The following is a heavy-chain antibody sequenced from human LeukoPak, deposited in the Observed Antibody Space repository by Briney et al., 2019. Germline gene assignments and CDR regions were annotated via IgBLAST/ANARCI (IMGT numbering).Heavy chain of an antibody. Sequence: GGSLRLSCAASGFTFSSYGMSWVRQAPGKGLEWVSGVNWNGDRTGYADSVKGRFTISRDNAKNSLYLQMNGLRAEDTALYYCARDGLRRPPTPYCGGDCPIDSWGQGTLVTVSS. CDR2: VNWNGDRT. CDR1: GFTFSSYG. CDR3: ARDGLRRPPTPYCGGDCPIDS. D-gene: IGHD2-21*02. V-gene: IGHV3-20*04. J-gene: IGHJ4*02.